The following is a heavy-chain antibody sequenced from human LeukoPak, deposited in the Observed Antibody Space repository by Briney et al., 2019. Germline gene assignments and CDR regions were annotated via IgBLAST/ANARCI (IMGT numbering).Heavy chain of an antibody. CDR2: IYYSGST. D-gene: IGHD3-3*01. Sequence: TSETLSLTCTVPGGSISSSSYYWGWIRQPPGKGLEWIGSIYYSGSTYYNPSLKSRVTISVDTSKNQFSLKLSSVTAADTAVYYCARQGLVDFWSGSIDYWGQGTLVTVSS. CDR3: ARQGLVDFWSGSIDY. J-gene: IGHJ4*02. V-gene: IGHV4-39*01. CDR1: GGSISSSSYY.